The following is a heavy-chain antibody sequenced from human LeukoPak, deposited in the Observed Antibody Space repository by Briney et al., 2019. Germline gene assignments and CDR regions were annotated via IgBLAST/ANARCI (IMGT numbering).Heavy chain of an antibody. CDR3: ARESSIAATGDWFAP. CDR1: GFTFSTYS. CDR2: ISSSSSYI. J-gene: IGHJ5*02. D-gene: IGHD6-13*01. Sequence: GGSLRLSCAASGFTFSTYSMNWVRQAPGKGLEWVSSISSSSSYIYYADSVKGRFTISRDNAKNSLYLQMNSLRAEDTAVYYCARESSIAATGDWFAPWGQGTLVTVSS. V-gene: IGHV3-21*01.